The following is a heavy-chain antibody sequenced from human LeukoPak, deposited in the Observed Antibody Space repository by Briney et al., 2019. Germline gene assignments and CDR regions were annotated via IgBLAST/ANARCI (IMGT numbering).Heavy chain of an antibody. CDR3: AHYIAARNWFDP. CDR2: IYWDDDK. V-gene: IGHV2-5*02. Sequence: SGPTLVKPTQTLTPTCTFSGFSLSTSGLGVGWIRQPPGKALEWLALIYWDDDKRYSPSLKSRLTITKDTSKNQVVLTMTKMDPVDTATYYCAHYIAARNWFDPWGQGTLVTVSS. J-gene: IGHJ5*02. D-gene: IGHD6-6*01. CDR1: GFSLSTSGLG.